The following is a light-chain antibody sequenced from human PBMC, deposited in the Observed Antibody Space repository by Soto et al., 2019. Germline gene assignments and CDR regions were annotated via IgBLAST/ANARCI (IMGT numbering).Light chain of an antibody. Sequence: EILMTQSPATLSVSPGERATLSCRASQSVSSNLAWYQQKPGQAPRLLIYGASTRATGIPARFSGSGSGTEFTLTISRLQSEDFAVYSLQQYRNWWTFGQGTKVETK. J-gene: IGKJ1*01. V-gene: IGKV3-15*01. CDR1: QSVSSN. CDR2: GAS. CDR3: QQYRNWWT.